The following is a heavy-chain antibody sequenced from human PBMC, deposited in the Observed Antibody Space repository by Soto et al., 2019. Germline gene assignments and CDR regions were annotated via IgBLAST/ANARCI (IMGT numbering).Heavy chain of an antibody. CDR1: GFTFSSYS. J-gene: IGHJ6*03. CDR2: ISSSSSYI. CDR3: AKSSVTTHHLHGYMDV. Sequence: GGSLRLSCAASGFTFSSYSMNWVRQAPGKGLEWVSSISSSSSYIYYADSVKGRFTISRDNAKNSLYLQMNSLRPEDTALYYCAKSSVTTHHLHGYMDVWGKGTSVTVSS. V-gene: IGHV3-21*04. D-gene: IGHD1-1*01.